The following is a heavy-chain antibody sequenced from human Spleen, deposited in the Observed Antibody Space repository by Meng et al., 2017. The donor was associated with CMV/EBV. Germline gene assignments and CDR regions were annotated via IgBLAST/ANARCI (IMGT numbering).Heavy chain of an antibody. Sequence: GESLKISCAASGFTFRSYGMHWVRQPPGKGLEWVAFIRYDGSNTYYGDSVKGRFTISRDNSKNTLYIQMNSLRAEDTAVYYCAKDWWLSSRRGAGIDVWGQGITVTVSS. D-gene: IGHD3-22*01. CDR2: IRYDGSNT. J-gene: IGHJ6*02. V-gene: IGHV3-30*02. CDR1: GFTFRSYG. CDR3: AKDWWLSSRRGAGIDV.